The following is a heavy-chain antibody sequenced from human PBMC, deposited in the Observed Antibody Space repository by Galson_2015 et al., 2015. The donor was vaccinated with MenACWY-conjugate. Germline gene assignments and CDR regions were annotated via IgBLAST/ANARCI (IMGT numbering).Heavy chain of an antibody. D-gene: IGHD3-22*01. V-gene: IGHV3-23*01. CDR2: LSGGGRST. CDR3: ASRTTNYYSGYAYGLGV. CDR1: GFTFNTDA. J-gene: IGHJ6*02. Sequence: SLRLSCAVSGFTFNTDAMNWVRQAPGKGLEWISALSGGGRSTFYADSVKGRFAISSDNSRNTLYLEMNSLRAEDTAVYYCASRTTNYYSGYAYGLGVWGQGTTVTVS.